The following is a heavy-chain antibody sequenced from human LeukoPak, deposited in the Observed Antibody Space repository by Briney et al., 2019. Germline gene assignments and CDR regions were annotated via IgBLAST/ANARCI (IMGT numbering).Heavy chain of an antibody. CDR1: GFTFDDYA. Sequence: GGSLRLSCAAPGFTFDDYAMHWVRQAPGKGLEWVSLISGDGGSTYYADSVKGRFTISRDNSKNSLYLQMNSLRTEDTALYYCAKQRVGFWRPLFDYWGQGTLVTVSS. V-gene: IGHV3-43*02. J-gene: IGHJ4*02. D-gene: IGHD3-3*01. CDR2: ISGDGGST. CDR3: AKQRVGFWRPLFDY.